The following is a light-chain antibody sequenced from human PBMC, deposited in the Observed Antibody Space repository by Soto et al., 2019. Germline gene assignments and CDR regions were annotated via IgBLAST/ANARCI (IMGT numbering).Light chain of an antibody. J-gene: IGLJ1*01. CDR1: SSDIGTFKY. CDR3: SSYRATNTEV. V-gene: IGLV2-14*01. Sequence: QSALAQPASVSGSPGQSITISCTGTSSDIGTFKYVSWYQQHPGKAPKLLIYEVSVRPSGISGRFSGSKSGNTASLTISALRAEDEADYYCSSYRATNTEVFGTGTKVT. CDR2: EVS.